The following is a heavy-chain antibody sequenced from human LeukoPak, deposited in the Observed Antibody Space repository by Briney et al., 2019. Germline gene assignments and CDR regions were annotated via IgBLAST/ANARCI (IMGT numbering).Heavy chain of an antibody. Sequence: PGRSLRLSCAASGFTFSSYGMHWVRQAPGKGLEWVAVIWYDGSNKYYADSVKGRFTISRDNSKNTLYLQLNSLTAEDTAMYYCAKDEGRLITNWYRQYWGQGTPVTVSS. D-gene: IGHD1-1*01. V-gene: IGHV3-33*06. CDR3: AKDEGRLITNWYRQY. CDR1: GFTFSSYG. CDR2: IWYDGSNK. J-gene: IGHJ4*02.